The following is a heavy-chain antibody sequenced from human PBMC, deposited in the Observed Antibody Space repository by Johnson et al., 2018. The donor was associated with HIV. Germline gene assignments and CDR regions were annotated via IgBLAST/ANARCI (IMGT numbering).Heavy chain of an antibody. CDR1: GFTFSSYG. V-gene: IGHV3-33*08. J-gene: IGHJ3*01. D-gene: IGHD2-15*01. CDR3: ARGPNVVGVGFAFYF. CDR2: IRYDGSNK. Sequence: QVQLVESGGRVVQPGRSLRLSCAASGFTFSSYGMHWVRQAPGKGLEWVAFIRYDGSNKYYADSVWGRVAISRGHSKNTLYLQMKSLRRGDTAVYSCARGPNVVGVGFAFYFWGPGKNVNVSS.